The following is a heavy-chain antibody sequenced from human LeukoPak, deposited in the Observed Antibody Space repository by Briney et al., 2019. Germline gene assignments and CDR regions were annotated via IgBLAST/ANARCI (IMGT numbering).Heavy chain of an antibody. V-gene: IGHV1-18*01. D-gene: IGHD1-1*01. J-gene: IGHJ5*02. CDR3: ARDGTTGTYGYWFDP. CDR1: GYTFTSYG. CDR2: ISAYNGNT. Sequence: ASVKVSCKASGYTFTSYGISWVRQAPGQGLEWMGWISAYNGNTNYAQKLQGRVTMTTDTSTSTAYMELRGLRSDDTAVYYCARDGTTGTYGYWFDPWGQGTLVTVSS.